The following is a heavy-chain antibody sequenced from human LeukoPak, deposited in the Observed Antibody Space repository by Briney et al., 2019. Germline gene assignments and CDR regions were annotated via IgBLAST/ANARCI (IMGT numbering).Heavy chain of an antibody. CDR1: GGSFSGHS. CDR3: ARGRAIRRGYDFWSGFYPS. J-gene: IGHJ4*02. CDR2: VYHSGTT. V-gene: IGHV4-34*01. D-gene: IGHD3-3*01. Sequence: SETLSLTCAVHGGSFSGHSWYWIRQPPGKGLEWIGEVYHSGTTHYNPSLQSRLTISVDTSRNQFFLNLNSVTAADTGLYYCARGRAIRRGYDFWSGFYPSWGQGTLVTVSS.